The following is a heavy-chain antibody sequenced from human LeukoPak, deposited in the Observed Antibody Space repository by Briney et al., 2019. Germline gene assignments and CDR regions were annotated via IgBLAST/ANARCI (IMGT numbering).Heavy chain of an antibody. V-gene: IGHV4-34*01. CDR3: ARHTYYDILTGYYILDY. CDR2: INHSGST. D-gene: IGHD3-9*01. Sequence: SETLSLTCAVYGGSLSGYYWSWIRQPPGKGLEWIGEINHSGSTNYNPSLKSRVTISVDTSKNQFSLKLSSVTAADTAVYYCARHTYYDILTGYYILDYWGQGTLVTVSS. CDR1: GGSLSGYY. J-gene: IGHJ4*02.